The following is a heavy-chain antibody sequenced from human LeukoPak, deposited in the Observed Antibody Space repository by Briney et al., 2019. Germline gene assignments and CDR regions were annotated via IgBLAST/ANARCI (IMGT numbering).Heavy chain of an antibody. D-gene: IGHD4-17*01. CDR1: GFTFDDYA. CDR2: ISYDGSNK. J-gene: IGHJ4*02. Sequence: GRSLRLSCAASGFTFDDYAMHWVRQAPGKGLEWVAVISYDGSNKYYADSVKGRFTISRDNSKNTLYLQMNSLRAEDTAVYYCARGGARYGDYTTPDYWGQGTLVTVSS. V-gene: IGHV3-30-3*01. CDR3: ARGGARYGDYTTPDY.